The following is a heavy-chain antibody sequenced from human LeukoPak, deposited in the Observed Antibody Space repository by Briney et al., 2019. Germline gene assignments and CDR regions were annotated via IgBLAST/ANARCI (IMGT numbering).Heavy chain of an antibody. CDR2: IIPIFGTA. Sequence: ASVKVSCKASGYTFTYRYLHWVRQAPGQGLEWMGGIIPIFGTANYAQKFQGRVTITTDESTSTAYMELSSLRSEDTAVYYCARVNYYDSSGGAAFDIWGQGTMVTVSS. V-gene: IGHV1-69*05. J-gene: IGHJ3*02. CDR3: ARVNYYDSSGGAAFDI. CDR1: GYTFTYRY. D-gene: IGHD3-22*01.